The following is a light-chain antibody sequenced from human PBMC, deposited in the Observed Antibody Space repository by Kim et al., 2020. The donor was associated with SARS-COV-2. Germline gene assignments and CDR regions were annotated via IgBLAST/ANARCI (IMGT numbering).Light chain of an antibody. CDR1: KLGDNF. V-gene: IGLV3-1*01. CDR3: QAWDTSTAV. CDR2: QDN. J-gene: IGLJ1*01. Sequence: VSPGQTANITCSGDKLGDNFACWYQQKAGQSPVLVIYQDNKRPSGIPERFSGSNSGNTATLTISGTQAMDEADYYCQAWDTSTAVFGTGTKVTVL.